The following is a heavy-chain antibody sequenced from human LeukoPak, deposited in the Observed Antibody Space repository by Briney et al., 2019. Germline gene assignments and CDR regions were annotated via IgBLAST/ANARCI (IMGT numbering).Heavy chain of an antibody. CDR3: ARSNMATRRGDNWFDP. V-gene: IGHV1-2*02. J-gene: IGHJ5*02. Sequence: ASVKVSCKASGYTFADYYMHWVQQAPGQGLEWMGWISPNSGGTNYAQNFQGRVTMTRDTSVSTAYMELSSLRSDDTAVYYCARSNMATRRGDNWFDPWGQGTLVTVSS. CDR1: GYTFADYY. D-gene: IGHD6-6*01. CDR2: ISPNSGGT.